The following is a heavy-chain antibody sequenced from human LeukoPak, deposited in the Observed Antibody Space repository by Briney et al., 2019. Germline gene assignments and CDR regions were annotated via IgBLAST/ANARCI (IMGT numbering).Heavy chain of an antibody. Sequence: GESLKISCKGSGYSFTSYWIGWVRQMPGKGLEWRGISYPGDSETRYSPSFQGQVTISADKPISTAYLRWSTLKASDTAMYYCASSSSSHYIFDYWGQGTLVTVSS. CDR3: ASSSSSHYIFDY. V-gene: IGHV5-51*04. J-gene: IGHJ4*02. D-gene: IGHD6-13*01. CDR1: GYSFTSYW. CDR2: SYPGDSET.